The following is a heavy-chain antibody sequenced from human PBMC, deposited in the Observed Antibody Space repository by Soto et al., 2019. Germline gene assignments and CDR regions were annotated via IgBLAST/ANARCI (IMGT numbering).Heavy chain of an antibody. J-gene: IGHJ2*01. CDR2: ISSSSSTI. V-gene: IGHV3-48*02. D-gene: IGHD2-2*01. CDR1: GFSFGSFS. CDR3: ARGTSPYQWYFDL. Sequence: GGSLRLSCAASGFSFGSFSVNWVRQAPGKGLEWISYISSSSSTIYYADSVKGRFTISRDNAKNSLYLQMNSLRDEDTALYYCARGTSPYQWYFDLWGRGTLVTVSS.